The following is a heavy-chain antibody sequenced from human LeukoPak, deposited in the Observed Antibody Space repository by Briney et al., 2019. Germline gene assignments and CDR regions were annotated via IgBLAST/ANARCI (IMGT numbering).Heavy chain of an antibody. D-gene: IGHD2-2*01. J-gene: IGHJ6*02. CDR3: ASVEVPAANYYGMDV. CDR2: ISYDGNNK. V-gene: IGHV3-30-3*01. Sequence: GGSLRLSCAASGFTFSSYTMHWVRQPPGKGLEWVAVISYDGNNKYYADSVKGRFTISRDNSKNTLYLQMNSLRAEDTAVYYCASVEVPAANYYGMDVWGQGTTVTVSS. CDR1: GFTFSSYT.